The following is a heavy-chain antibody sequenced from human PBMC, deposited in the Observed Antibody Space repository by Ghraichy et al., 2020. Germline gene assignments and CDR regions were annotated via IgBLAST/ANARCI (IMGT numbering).Heavy chain of an antibody. J-gene: IGHJ6*02. Sequence: GGSLRLSCAASGFTFSSYSMNWVRQAPGKGLEWVSSISSSSSYIYYADSVKGRFTISRDNAKNSLYLQMNSLRAEDTAVYYCASFEWLLYRDYYYGMDVWGQGTTVTVSS. V-gene: IGHV3-21*01. CDR2: ISSSSSYI. D-gene: IGHD3-3*01. CDR1: GFTFSSYS. CDR3: ASFEWLLYRDYYYGMDV.